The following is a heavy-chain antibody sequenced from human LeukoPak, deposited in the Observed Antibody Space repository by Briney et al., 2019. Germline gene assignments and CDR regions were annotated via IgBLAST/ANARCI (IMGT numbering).Heavy chain of an antibody. Sequence: SETLSLTCTVSGGSISSYYWSWIRQSPGKGLECIGYIHYTGSTNYNPSLKSRVTISVETSKNQFSLKLKSVTAADTAVYYCARGGYYGSGNDFRFDPWGQGTLVTVAS. CDR1: GGSISSYY. CDR3: ARGGYYGSGNDFRFDP. J-gene: IGHJ5*02. D-gene: IGHD3-10*01. CDR2: IHYTGST. V-gene: IGHV4-59*01.